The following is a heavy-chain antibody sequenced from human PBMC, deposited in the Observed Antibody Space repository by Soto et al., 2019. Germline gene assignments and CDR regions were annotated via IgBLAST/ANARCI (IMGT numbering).Heavy chain of an antibody. Sequence: QVQLVQSGAEVKKPGSSVKVSCKASGGTFSSYAISWVRQAPGQGLEWMGGIIPIFGTANYAQKFQGRVTIXAXXSTSTPYMELSSLRSEDTAVYYCARASGSRAGFDSWGQGTLVTVSS. J-gene: IGHJ4*02. D-gene: IGHD2-15*01. V-gene: IGHV1-69*12. CDR1: GGTFSSYA. CDR3: ARASGSRAGFDS. CDR2: IIPIFGTA.